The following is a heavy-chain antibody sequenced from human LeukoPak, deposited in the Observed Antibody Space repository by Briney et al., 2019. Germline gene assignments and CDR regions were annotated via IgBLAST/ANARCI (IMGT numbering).Heavy chain of an antibody. CDR2: IYYSGST. CDR3: ARVWDYDYVWGRPGGDAFDI. J-gene: IGHJ3*02. D-gene: IGHD3-16*01. V-gene: IGHV4-31*03. Sequence: PSETLSLTCTVSGGSISSGGYYWSWIRQHPGKGLEWIGYIYYSGSTYYNPSLKSRVTISVDTSKNQFSLKLSSVTAADMAVYYCARVWDYDYVWGRPGGDAFDIWGQGTMVTVSS. CDR1: GGSISSGGYY.